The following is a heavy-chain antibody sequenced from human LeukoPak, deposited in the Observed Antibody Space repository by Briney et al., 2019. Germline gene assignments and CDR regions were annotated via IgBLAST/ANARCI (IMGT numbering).Heavy chain of an antibody. Sequence: ASVKVSCKASGYTFTVYYMHWVRQAPGQGLEWMGWINPNSGGTNYAQKFQGRVTMTRDTSISTAYMELNRLRSDDTAVYYCARDEQNYDSSGYQPMDYWGQGTLVTVSS. V-gene: IGHV1-2*02. D-gene: IGHD3-22*01. CDR3: ARDEQNYDSSGYQPMDY. J-gene: IGHJ4*02. CDR1: GYTFTVYY. CDR2: INPNSGGT.